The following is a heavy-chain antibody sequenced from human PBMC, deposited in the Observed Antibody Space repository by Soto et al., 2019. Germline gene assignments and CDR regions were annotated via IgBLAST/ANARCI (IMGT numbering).Heavy chain of an antibody. CDR2: TRNKAHSYTT. V-gene: IGHV3-72*01. Sequence: GGSLRFSCAASGFTFSDHNMDWVRQAPGKGLEWVGRTRNKAHSYTTQYAASVKGRFTISRDDSKNSLYLQMNSLKTEDTAVYYCARKDNNSSGFDYWGQGTLVTVSS. D-gene: IGHD6-6*01. CDR3: ARKDNNSSGFDY. CDR1: GFTFSDHN. J-gene: IGHJ4*02.